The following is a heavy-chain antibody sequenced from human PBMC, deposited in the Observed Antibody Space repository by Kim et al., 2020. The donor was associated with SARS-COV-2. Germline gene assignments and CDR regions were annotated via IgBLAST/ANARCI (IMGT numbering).Heavy chain of an antibody. Sequence: SETLSLTCAVYGGSFSGYYWSWIRQPPGKGLEWIGEINHSGSTNYNPSLKSRVTISVDTSKNQFSLKLSSVTAADTAVYYCARDGRQWLAGPNFYYFDY. D-gene: IGHD6-19*01. CDR1: GGSFSGYY. V-gene: IGHV4-34*01. J-gene: IGHJ4*01. CDR2: INHSGST. CDR3: ARDGRQWLAGPNFYYFDY.